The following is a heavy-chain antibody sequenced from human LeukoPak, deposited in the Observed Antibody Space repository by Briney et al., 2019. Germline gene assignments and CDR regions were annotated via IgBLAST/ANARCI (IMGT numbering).Heavy chain of an antibody. J-gene: IGHJ4*02. CDR3: AKSDPLEFGELLYVMGSSFDY. CDR2: ISGSGGST. Sequence: GGSLRLSCAASGFTFSSYAMSWVRQAPGKGLEWVSAISGSGGSTYYADSVKGRFTISRDNSKNTLYLQMNSLRAEDTAVYYCAKSDPLEFGELLYVMGSSFDYWGQGTLVTVSS. D-gene: IGHD3-10*01. CDR1: GFTFSSYA. V-gene: IGHV3-23*01.